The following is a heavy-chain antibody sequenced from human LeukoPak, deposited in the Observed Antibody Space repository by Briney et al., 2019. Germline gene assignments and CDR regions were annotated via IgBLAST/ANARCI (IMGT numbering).Heavy chain of an antibody. J-gene: IGHJ6*03. D-gene: IGHD5-12*01. CDR3: ARVGWIYYYYYYMDV. V-gene: IGHV1-18*01. Sequence: ASVKVSCKASGYTFTSYGISWVRQPPGQGLEWMGWISAYNGNTNYAQKLQGRVTMTTDTSTSTAYMELRSLRSDDTAVYYCARVGWIYYYYYYMDVWGKGTTVTVSS. CDR1: GYTFTSYG. CDR2: ISAYNGNT.